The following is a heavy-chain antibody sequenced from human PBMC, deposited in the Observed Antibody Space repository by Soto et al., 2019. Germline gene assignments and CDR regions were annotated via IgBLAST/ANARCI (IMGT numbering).Heavy chain of an antibody. Sequence: PSETLSLTCAVSGGSISGSYYYWAWLRQSPGKGPEWIGEINHSGSTNYNPSLKSRVTISVETSKNQFSLKLSSVTAADTAVYYCARGRAYGDWGQGTLVTVSS. CDR2: INHSGST. CDR1: GGSISGSYYY. D-gene: IGHD4-17*01. V-gene: IGHV4-34*01. CDR3: ARGRAYGD. J-gene: IGHJ4*02.